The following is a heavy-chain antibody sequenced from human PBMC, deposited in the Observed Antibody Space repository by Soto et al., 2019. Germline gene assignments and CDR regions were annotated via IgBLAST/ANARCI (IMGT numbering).Heavy chain of an antibody. D-gene: IGHD2-21*01. Sequence: EVQVVEAGGGLVQPGGSLRLSCAASGFTFSSYSLNWVRQAPGKGLEWVSYISSSRSTIYYADSVKGRFTISRDNAKNSLYLQMNSLRAEDTAVYYCARGSLVVVIAHFDYWGQGTLVTVSS. CDR1: GFTFSSYS. CDR2: ISSSRSTI. CDR3: ARGSLVVVIAHFDY. V-gene: IGHV3-48*01. J-gene: IGHJ4*02.